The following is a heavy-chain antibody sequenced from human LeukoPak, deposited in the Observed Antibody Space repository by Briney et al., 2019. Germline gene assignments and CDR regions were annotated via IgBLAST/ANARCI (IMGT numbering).Heavy chain of an antibody. CDR1: GYSFTSYW. V-gene: IGHV5-51*01. D-gene: IGHD3-10*01. J-gene: IGHJ4*02. CDR3: ARLRAERSYHEPGSYPFYFDS. CDR2: IYPGDSDT. Sequence: GESLKISCKGSGYSFTSYWIGWVRQMPGKGLEWMGIIYPGDSDTTYSPSFQGQVTISADKSISTAYLQWNSLKASDTAVYYCARLRAERSYHEPGSYPFYFDSWGQGTLVTVSS.